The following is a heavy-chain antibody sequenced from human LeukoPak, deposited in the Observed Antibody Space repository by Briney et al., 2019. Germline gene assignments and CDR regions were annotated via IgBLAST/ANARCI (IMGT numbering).Heavy chain of an antibody. CDR2: IRYDGSNK. D-gene: IGHD2-2*02. CDR3: AKEGDCSSTSCYKTSNYYYYMDV. CDR1: GFTFSSYG. Sequence: GGSLRLSCAASGFTFSSYGMHWVRQAPGKGLEWVAFIRYDGSNKYYADSVKGRFTISGDNSKNTLYLQMNSLRAEDTAVYYCAKEGDCSSTSCYKTSNYYYYMDVWGKGTTVTVSS. V-gene: IGHV3-30*02. J-gene: IGHJ6*03.